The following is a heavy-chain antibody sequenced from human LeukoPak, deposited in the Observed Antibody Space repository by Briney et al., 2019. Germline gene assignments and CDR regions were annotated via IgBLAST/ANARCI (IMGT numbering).Heavy chain of an antibody. CDR2: ISSRSRAI. CDR1: GFTFSIYS. J-gene: IGHJ4*02. Sequence: GGSLRLSCATSGFTFSIYSMSWVRQAPGKGLEWISYISSRSRAIYYADSVKGRFTISRDNAKNSLYLQMNSLRAEDTAVYYCARDGQQLGFWGQGTLVTVSS. CDR3: ARDGQQLGF. V-gene: IGHV3-48*04. D-gene: IGHD6-13*01.